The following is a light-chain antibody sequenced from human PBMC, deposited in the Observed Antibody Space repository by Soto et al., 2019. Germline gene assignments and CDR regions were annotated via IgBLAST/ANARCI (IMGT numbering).Light chain of an antibody. J-gene: IGLJ3*02. V-gene: IGLV1-47*01. CDR3: AAWDNSLRWV. Sequence: QSVLTQPPSVSGTPGQRVTISCSGSSSNVGSNFVYWYQQLPGTAPKLLIYRTDQRPSGVPDRFSASKPGTSASLAISGLRSDDEADYYCAAWDNSLRWVFGGGTKLTVL. CDR1: SSNVGSNF. CDR2: RTD.